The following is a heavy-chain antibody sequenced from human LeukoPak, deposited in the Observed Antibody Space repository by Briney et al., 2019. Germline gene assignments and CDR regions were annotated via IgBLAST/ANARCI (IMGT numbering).Heavy chain of an antibody. D-gene: IGHD2-21*02. CDR3: ATYGGDSVSYYYHMDV. V-gene: IGHV4-59*01. CDR2: IYYSGST. J-gene: IGHJ6*03. Sequence: SETLSLTCPVSGGSLSSYYWSWVRQPPGKGLGWIGDIYYSGSTNYNPSLKSRLTISVDTSKNQFSLKLSSVTAADTAVYYCATYGGDSVSYYYHMDVWGTGTTVTVSS. CDR1: GGSLSSYY.